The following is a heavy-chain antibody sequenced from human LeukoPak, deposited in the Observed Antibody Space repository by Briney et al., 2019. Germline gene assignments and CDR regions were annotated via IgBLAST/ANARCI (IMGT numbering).Heavy chain of an antibody. V-gene: IGHV4-31*03. D-gene: IGHD3-10*01. CDR2: IYYSGST. Sequence: SETLSLTCTVSGGSISSGGYYWSWIRQHPGKGLEWIGYIYYSGSTYYNPSLKSRVTISVDTSKNQFSLKLSSVTAADTAVYYCARDFGSGSSPRRLFYYYGMDVWGLGTTVTVSS. CDR3: ARDFGSGSSPRRLFYYYGMDV. J-gene: IGHJ6*02. CDR1: GGSISSGGYY.